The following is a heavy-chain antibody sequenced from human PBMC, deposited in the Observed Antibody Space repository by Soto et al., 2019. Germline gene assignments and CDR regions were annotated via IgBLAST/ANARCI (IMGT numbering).Heavy chain of an antibody. Sequence: ASVKVSCKASGYTFTSYDINWVRQATGQGLEWMGWMNPNSGNTGYAQKFQGRVTMTRNTSISTAYMELSSLRSEDTAVYYCAQDSLPAHSRYGPGFDYWGQGTLVTVS. CDR2: MNPNSGNT. CDR1: GYTFTSYD. CDR3: AQDSLPAHSRYGPGFDY. D-gene: IGHD4-4*01. V-gene: IGHV1-8*01. J-gene: IGHJ4*02.